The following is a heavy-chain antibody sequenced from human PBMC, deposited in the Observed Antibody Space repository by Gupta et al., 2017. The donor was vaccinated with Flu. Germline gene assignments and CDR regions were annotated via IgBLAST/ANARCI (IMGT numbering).Heavy chain of an antibody. V-gene: IGHV1-2*02. CDR2: SNTASGGA. J-gene: IGHJ6*04. Sequence: QVHLEQSGNEVGKPGASVKVSCKASGYSFTGYAMRWVRKAPGQGPEWIGWSNTASGGADSAKKFKGRVTMSRDTSTNTAYMELRSLTSDEXAXYFCAKXSRRGWQRHGMDVWGKGTTVTVSS. CDR1: GYSFTGYA. CDR3: AKXSRRGWQRHGMDV. D-gene: IGHD2-2*01.